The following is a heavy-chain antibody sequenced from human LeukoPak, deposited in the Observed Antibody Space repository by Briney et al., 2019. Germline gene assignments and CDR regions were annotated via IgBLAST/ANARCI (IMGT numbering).Heavy chain of an antibody. Sequence: ASVKVSCKASGGTFSSYAISWVRQAPGQGLEWMGWISAYNGNTNYAQKLQGRVTMTTDTSTSTAYMELRSLRSDDTAVYYCARDHYDSSGYYYPNWFDPWGQGTLVTVSS. CDR3: ARDHYDSSGYYYPNWFDP. J-gene: IGHJ5*02. V-gene: IGHV1-18*01. CDR1: GGTFSSYA. CDR2: ISAYNGNT. D-gene: IGHD3-22*01.